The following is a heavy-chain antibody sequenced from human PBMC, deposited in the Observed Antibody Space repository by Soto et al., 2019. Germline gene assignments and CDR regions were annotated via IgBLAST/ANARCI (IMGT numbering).Heavy chain of an antibody. V-gene: IGHV3-11*01. CDR3: ARFQQLVFSALDY. CDR2: ISSSGSTI. CDR1: GFTFSDYY. D-gene: IGHD6-13*01. Sequence: PGGSLRLSCAASGFTFSDYYMSWIRQAPGKGLEWVSYISSSGSTIYYADSVKGRFTISRDNAKNSLYLQMNSLRAEDTAVYYCARFQQLVFSALDYWGQGTLVTVSA. J-gene: IGHJ4*02.